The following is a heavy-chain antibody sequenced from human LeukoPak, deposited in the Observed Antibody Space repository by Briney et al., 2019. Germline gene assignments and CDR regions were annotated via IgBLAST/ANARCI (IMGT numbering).Heavy chain of an antibody. D-gene: IGHD3-10*01. CDR1: GYTFTSYY. J-gene: IGHJ6*03. CDR3: ARFGGNYYYYYYMDV. Sequence: ASVKVSCKASGYTFTSYYMHWVRQAPGQGLEWMGIINPSGGSTSYAQKFQGRVTMTRDTSTSTVYMELSSLRSEDTAVYYCARFGGNYYYYYYMDVWGKGTTVTVSS. CDR2: INPSGGST. V-gene: IGHV1-46*01.